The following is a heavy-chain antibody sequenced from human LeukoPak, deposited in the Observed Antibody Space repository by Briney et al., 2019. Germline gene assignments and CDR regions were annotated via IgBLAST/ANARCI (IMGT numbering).Heavy chain of an antibody. J-gene: IGHJ4*02. CDR2: SNSDGKIT. V-gene: IGHV3-74*01. CDR1: GFTLGRYW. D-gene: IGHD3-3*01. CDR3: ARDHHDFWSGYPNY. Sequence: QAGRSLRLSCAASGFTLGRYWMHWFRQAPGTGLEGVARSNSDGKITDYADSVRGRFTTSRDNTKNTVYLQMSSLRAEDTGVYYCARDHHDFWSGYPNYWGQGTLVIVSS.